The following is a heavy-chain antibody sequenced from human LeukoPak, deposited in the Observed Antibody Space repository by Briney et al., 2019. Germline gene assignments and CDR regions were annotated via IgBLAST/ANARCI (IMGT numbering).Heavy chain of an antibody. Sequence: SVTVSCKGSGGTFSSYAISWVRQAPGQGLEWMGRIIPIFGTANYAQKFQGRVTITTDESTSTAYMELSSLRSEDTAVYYCARDRSYYDSSGFLDYWGQGTLVTVSS. V-gene: IGHV1-69*05. J-gene: IGHJ4*02. CDR1: GGTFSSYA. D-gene: IGHD3-22*01. CDR2: IIPIFGTA. CDR3: ARDRSYYDSSGFLDY.